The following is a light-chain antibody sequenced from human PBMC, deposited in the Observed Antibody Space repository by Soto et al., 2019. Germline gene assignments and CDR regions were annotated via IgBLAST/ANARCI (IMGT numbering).Light chain of an antibody. V-gene: IGKV3-15*01. CDR3: HQYNNWPRT. CDR2: GVF. J-gene: IGKJ1*01. Sequence: EIVLTQSPGTLSLSPGERATLSCRASQSVSSYLAWYQQKPGQAPRLLIYGVFTRATGIPGRFSGGWSGTEFTLTINGLQSEDFGVYYCHQYNNWPRTFGQGTKVDIK. CDR1: QSVSSY.